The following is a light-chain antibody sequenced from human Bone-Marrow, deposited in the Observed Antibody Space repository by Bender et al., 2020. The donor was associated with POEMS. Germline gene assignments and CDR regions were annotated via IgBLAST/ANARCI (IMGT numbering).Light chain of an antibody. CDR3: SSWDDSLSGWV. CDR2: SNY. V-gene: IGLV1-44*01. Sequence: QFLLPQPPPASGPPGQSVITSFSGTDSNFGGIILTWYQHSPGTAPRLFVYSNYQRPSGVPARFPGSKSGTSASLAISDIQSEDEGDYYCSSWDDSLSGWVFGGGTKLTVL. J-gene: IGLJ3*02. CDR1: DSNFGGII.